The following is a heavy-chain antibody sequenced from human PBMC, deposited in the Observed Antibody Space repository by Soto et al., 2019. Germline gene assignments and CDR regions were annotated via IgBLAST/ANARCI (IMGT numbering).Heavy chain of an antibody. CDR1: GYTFTSYD. D-gene: IGHD6-13*01. Sequence: ASVKVSCKASGYTFTSYDINWVRQATGQGLEWMGWMNPNSGNTGYAQKFQGRVTMTRNTSISTAYMELSSLRSEDTAVYYCAIAAAGTGWFDPWGQGTLVTVSS. J-gene: IGHJ5*02. V-gene: IGHV1-8*01. CDR3: AIAAAGTGWFDP. CDR2: MNPNSGNT.